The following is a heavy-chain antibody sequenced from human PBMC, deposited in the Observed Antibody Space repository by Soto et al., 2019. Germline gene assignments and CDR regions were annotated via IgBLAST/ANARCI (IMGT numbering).Heavy chain of an antibody. D-gene: IGHD1-26*01. CDR1: GYTFTGYY. Sequence: KVSCKASGYTFTGYYMHWVRQMPGKGLEWMGIIYPGDSDTRYSPSFQGQVTISADKSISTAYLQWSSLKASDTAMYYCARAAGANSDAFDIWGQGTMVTVSS. V-gene: IGHV5-51*01. CDR3: ARAAGANSDAFDI. CDR2: IYPGDSDT. J-gene: IGHJ3*02.